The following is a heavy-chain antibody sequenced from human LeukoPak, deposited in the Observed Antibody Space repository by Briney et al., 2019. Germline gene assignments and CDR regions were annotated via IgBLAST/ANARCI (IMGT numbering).Heavy chain of an antibody. CDR1: GFTFSSYW. Sequence: GGSLRLSCAASGFTFSSYWMHWVRQAPGKGLVWVSRSNPDGSSTSYADSVKGRFTISRDNAKSTLYLRLNSLRVEDTAVYYCAAVVGANPFDYWGQGTLVTVSS. J-gene: IGHJ4*02. CDR2: SNPDGSST. D-gene: IGHD1-26*01. V-gene: IGHV3-74*01. CDR3: AAVVGANPFDY.